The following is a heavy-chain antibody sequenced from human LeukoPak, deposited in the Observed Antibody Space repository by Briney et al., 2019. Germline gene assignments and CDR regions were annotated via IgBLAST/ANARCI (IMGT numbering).Heavy chain of an antibody. Sequence: HPGGSLRLSCAVSGFTFTDYWMNWVRQAPGKGLEWVASIRQDGGEKSYVDSVKGRFTISRDNTKNSLYLQINSLRAEDTAVYYCARTRPSGNYYDSSGYSDYWGQGTLVTVSS. CDR3: ARTRPSGNYYDSSGYSDY. D-gene: IGHD3-22*01. CDR1: GFTFTDYW. CDR2: IRQDGGEK. J-gene: IGHJ4*02. V-gene: IGHV3-7*01.